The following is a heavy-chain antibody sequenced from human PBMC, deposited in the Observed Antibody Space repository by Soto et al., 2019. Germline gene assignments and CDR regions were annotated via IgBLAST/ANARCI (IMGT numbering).Heavy chain of an antibody. CDR2: ISGSGGST. Sequence: QPGGSLRLSCAASGFTFSSYAMSWVRQAPGKGLEWVSAISGSGGSTYYADSVKGRFTISRDNSKNTLYLQMNSLRAEDTAVYYCAKDTTVSYYYYYGMDVWGQGTTVTVSS. CDR3: AKDTTVSYYYYYGMDV. D-gene: IGHD4-17*01. V-gene: IGHV3-23*01. J-gene: IGHJ6*02. CDR1: GFTFSSYA.